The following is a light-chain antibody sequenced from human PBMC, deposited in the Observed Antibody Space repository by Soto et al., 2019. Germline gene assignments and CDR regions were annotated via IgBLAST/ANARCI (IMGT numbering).Light chain of an antibody. CDR2: GAS. CDR3: QPYGSSPKT. CDR1: QSVSSSY. V-gene: IGKV3-20*01. J-gene: IGKJ1*01. Sequence: EIVLTQSPGTLSLSPGERATLSCRASQSVSSSYLAWYQQKPGQAPRLLIYGASSRATGIPDRFSGSGSGTDFTRTISRLESEDFAVYYCQPYGSSPKTFGQGTKVEIK.